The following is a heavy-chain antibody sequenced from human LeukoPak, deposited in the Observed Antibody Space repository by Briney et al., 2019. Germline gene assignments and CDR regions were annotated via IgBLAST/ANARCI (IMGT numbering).Heavy chain of an antibody. CDR1: GYSFTSYW. CDR3: AAGLRLSKAVAVDGGAIQH. J-gene: IGHJ1*01. D-gene: IGHD6-19*01. V-gene: IGHV5-51*01. Sequence: GESLKISCKGSGYSFTSYWIGWVRQMPGKGLEWMGIIYPGDSDTRYSPSFQGQVTISADKSISTAYLQWSSLKASDTAMYYCAAGLRLSKAVAVDGGAIQHWGQGTLVTVSS. CDR2: IYPGDSDT.